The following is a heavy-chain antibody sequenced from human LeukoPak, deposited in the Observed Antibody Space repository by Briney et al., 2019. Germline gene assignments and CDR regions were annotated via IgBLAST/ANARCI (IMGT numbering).Heavy chain of an antibody. CDR1: GDSNSSGRNY. CDR2: IYYSGTT. V-gene: IGHV4-39*07. J-gene: IGHJ4*02. D-gene: IGHD4-17*01. CDR3: ARVPTTVTKVDY. Sequence: SETLSLTCSVSGDSNSSGRNYWGWIRQPPGKGLAWIGSIYYSGTTYYNPSLKSRVTISVDTSKNHFSLKLTSVTAADTAVYYCARVPTTVTKVDYWGQGTLVTVSS.